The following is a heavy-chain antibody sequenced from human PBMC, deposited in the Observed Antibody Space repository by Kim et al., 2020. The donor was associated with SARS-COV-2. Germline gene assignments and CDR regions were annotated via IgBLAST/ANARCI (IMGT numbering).Heavy chain of an antibody. Sequence: ASVKVSCKASGYTFTSYYMHWVRQAPGQGLEWMGIINPSGGSTSYAQKFQGRVTMTRDTSTSTVYMELSSLRSEDTAVYYCARDFSGGYCSGGSCLDVWGQGTTVTVSS. V-gene: IGHV1-46*01. CDR2: INPSGGST. J-gene: IGHJ6*02. D-gene: IGHD2-15*01. CDR3: ARDFSGGYCSGGSCLDV. CDR1: GYTFTSYY.